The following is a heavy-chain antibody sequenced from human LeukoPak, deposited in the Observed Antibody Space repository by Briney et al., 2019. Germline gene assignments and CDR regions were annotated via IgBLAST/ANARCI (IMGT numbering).Heavy chain of an antibody. J-gene: IGHJ4*02. V-gene: IGHV4-30-4*01. D-gene: IGHD3-3*01. CDR2: IYYSGSA. Sequence: SETLSLTCTVSGGSISSGDYYWSWLRQPPGKGLEWIGYIYYSGSAYYNPSLKSRVTISVDTSKNQFSLKLSSVIAADTAVYYCARERTYYDFWSGYYPMGYFDYWGQGTLVTVSS. CDR1: GGSISSGDYY. CDR3: ARERTYYDFWSGYYPMGYFDY.